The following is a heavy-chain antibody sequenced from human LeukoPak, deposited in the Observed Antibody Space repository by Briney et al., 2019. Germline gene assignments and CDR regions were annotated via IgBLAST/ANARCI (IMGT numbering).Heavy chain of an antibody. J-gene: IGHJ5*02. CDR3: ARGPLSYHDSAGNYQPRFDP. Sequence: GGSLRLSCTDSGFTFRTYAMNWVPQAPGKGLEWVSSISSSSRYISYADSVKGRFTISRDNAENSVYLEMNILRAEDTARYYCARGPLSYHDSAGNYQPRFDPWGQGTLVTVSS. CDR1: GFTFRTYA. D-gene: IGHD3-22*01. V-gene: IGHV3-21*01. CDR2: ISSSSRYI.